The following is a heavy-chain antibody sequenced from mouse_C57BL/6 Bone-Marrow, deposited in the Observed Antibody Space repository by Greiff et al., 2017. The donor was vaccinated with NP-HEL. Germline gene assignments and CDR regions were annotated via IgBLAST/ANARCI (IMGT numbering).Heavy chain of an antibody. Sequence: VQLQQPGAELVKPGASVKLSCKASGYTFTSYWMHWVKQRPGQGLEWIGMIHPNSGSTNYNEKFKSKATLTVDKSSSTAYMQLSSLTSEDSAVYYCARTAQATLYYAMDYWGQGTSVTVSS. V-gene: IGHV1-64*01. CDR1: GYTFTSYW. CDR3: ARTAQATLYYAMDY. J-gene: IGHJ4*01. CDR2: IHPNSGST. D-gene: IGHD3-2*02.